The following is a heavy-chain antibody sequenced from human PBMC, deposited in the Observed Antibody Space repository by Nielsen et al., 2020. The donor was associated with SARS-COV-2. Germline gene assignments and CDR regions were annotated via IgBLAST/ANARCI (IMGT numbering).Heavy chain of an antibody. CDR1: GYTFTGYY. CDR2: INPNSGGT. Sequence: ASVKVSCKASGYTFTGYYMHWVRQAPGQGLEWMGWINPNSGGTNYAQKFQGWVTMTRDTSISTAYMELSRLRSDDTAVYYCAVAGPSSGYSSGWYRLYGFDIWGQGTMVTVSS. V-gene: IGHV1-2*04. D-gene: IGHD6-19*01. CDR3: AVAGPSSGYSSGWYRLYGFDI. J-gene: IGHJ3*02.